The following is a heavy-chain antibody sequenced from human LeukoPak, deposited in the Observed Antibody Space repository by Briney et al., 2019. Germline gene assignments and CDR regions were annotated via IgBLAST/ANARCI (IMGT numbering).Heavy chain of an antibody. CDR3: ARRTPYYDFWSGPSSNYYYHMDV. D-gene: IGHD3-3*01. CDR2: IYYSGST. CDR1: GYSISSGYY. Sequence: SETLSLTCTVSGYSISSGYYWGWIRQHPGKGLEWIGYIYYSGSTYYNPSLKSRVTISVDTSKNQFSLRLNSVTAADTAVYYCARRTPYYDFWSGPSSNYYYHMDVWGKGTTVTVSS. V-gene: IGHV4-31*03. J-gene: IGHJ6*03.